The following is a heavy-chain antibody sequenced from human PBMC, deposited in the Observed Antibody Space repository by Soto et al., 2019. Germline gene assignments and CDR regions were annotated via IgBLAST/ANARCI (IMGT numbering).Heavy chain of an antibody. CDR1: GGSFSGYY. V-gene: IGHV4-34*01. CDR3: ARAGPPTPNWFDP. Sequence: SETLSLTCAVYGGSFSGYYWSWIRQPPGKGLEWIGEINHSGSTNYNPSLKSRVTISVDTSKNQFSLKLSSVTAADTAVYYCARAGPPTPNWFDPWGQGTLVTVSS. J-gene: IGHJ5*02. D-gene: IGHD3-10*01. CDR2: INHSGST.